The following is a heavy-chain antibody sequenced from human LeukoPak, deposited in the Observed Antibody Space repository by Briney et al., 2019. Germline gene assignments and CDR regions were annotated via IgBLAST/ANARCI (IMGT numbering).Heavy chain of an antibody. Sequence: GGSLRLSCAASGFTFSSYGMHWVRQAPGKGLEWVAFIRYDGSNKYYADSVKGRFTISRDNSKNTLYLQMNSLRAEDTAVYYCAKVNYYDSSYFDYWGQGTLVTVSS. CDR1: GFTFSSYG. V-gene: IGHV3-30*02. D-gene: IGHD3-22*01. J-gene: IGHJ4*02. CDR3: AKVNYYDSSYFDY. CDR2: IRYDGSNK.